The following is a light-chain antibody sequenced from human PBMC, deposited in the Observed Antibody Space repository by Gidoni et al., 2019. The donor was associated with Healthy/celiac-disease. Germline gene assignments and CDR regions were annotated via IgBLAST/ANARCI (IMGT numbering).Light chain of an antibody. J-gene: IGLJ2*01. CDR3: CSYAGSSTYVV. CDR1: SSAFGSYNL. CDR2: EVS. Sequence: QSALTQPASVSGSPGQPITISCTGTSSAFGSYNLVSWYQQHPGKAPKLMIYEVSKRPSGVSNRFSGSKSGNTASLTISGLQAEDEADYYCCSYAGSSTYVVFGGGTKLTVL. V-gene: IGLV2-23*02.